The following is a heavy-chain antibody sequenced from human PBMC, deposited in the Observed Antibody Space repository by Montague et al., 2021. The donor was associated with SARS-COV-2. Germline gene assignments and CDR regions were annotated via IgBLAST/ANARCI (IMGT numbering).Heavy chain of an antibody. V-gene: IGHV3-21*01. CDR3: ARASWIVATVPDY. CDR1: GFSFSSYH. D-gene: IGHD5-12*01. CDR2: ISPSGDYI. Sequence: SLRLSCAAPGFSFSSYHMNWVRQAPGKGLEWVSSISPSGDYIYSADSFKGRFIISRDNAKNSLYLQMSSLRAEDTAIYYCARASWIVATVPDYWGQGTLVTVSS. J-gene: IGHJ4*02.